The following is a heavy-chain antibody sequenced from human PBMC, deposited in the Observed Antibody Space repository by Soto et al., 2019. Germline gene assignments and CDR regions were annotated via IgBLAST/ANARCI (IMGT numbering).Heavy chain of an antibody. J-gene: IGHJ6*02. CDR1: GYTFTSYA. CDR2: INAGNGNT. CDR3: ASRGTYYYYYGMDV. Sequence: QVQLVQSGAEVKKPGASVKVSCKASGYTFTSYAMHWVRQAPGQRLEWMGWINAGNGNTKYSQKFQGRGTITRDTSASTAYMELSSLRSEDTAVYYCASRGTYYYYYGMDVWGQGTTVTVSS. D-gene: IGHD3-10*01. V-gene: IGHV1-3*01.